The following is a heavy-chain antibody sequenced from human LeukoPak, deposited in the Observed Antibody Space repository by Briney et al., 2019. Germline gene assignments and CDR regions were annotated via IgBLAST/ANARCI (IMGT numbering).Heavy chain of an antibody. D-gene: IGHD3-22*01. CDR1: EYTFTSYY. J-gene: IGHJ4*02. Sequence: ASVKVSCKASEYTFTSYYIHWVRQAPGQGLEWMGIINPSGGSTTYAQKFQGRVTMTRDRSTSTVYMELSSLRPEDTAVCYCARDLGLNYYDSSGPDYWGQGTLVTVSS. CDR3: ARDLGLNYYDSSGPDY. CDR2: INPSGGST. V-gene: IGHV1-46*01.